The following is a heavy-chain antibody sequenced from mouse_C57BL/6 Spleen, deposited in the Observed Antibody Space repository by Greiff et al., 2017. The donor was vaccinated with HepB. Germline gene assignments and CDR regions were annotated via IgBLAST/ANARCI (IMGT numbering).Heavy chain of an antibody. V-gene: IGHV10-1*01. CDR3: VRHPWAMDY. Sequence: EVKVVESGGGLVQPKGSLKLSCAASGFSFNTYAMNWVRQAPGKGLEWVARIRSKSNNYATYYADSVKDRFTISRDDSESMLYLQMNNLKTEDTAMYYCVRHPWAMDYWGQGTSVTVSS. J-gene: IGHJ4*01. CDR2: IRSKSNNYAT. CDR1: GFSFNTYA.